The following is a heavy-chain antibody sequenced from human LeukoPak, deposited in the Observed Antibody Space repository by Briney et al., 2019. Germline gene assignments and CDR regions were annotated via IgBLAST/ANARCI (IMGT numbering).Heavy chain of an antibody. D-gene: IGHD2-2*01. CDR3: AKAKYQLPHDY. V-gene: IGHV3-30*02. Sequence: GGSLRLSCAASGFTFSDHGFHWVRQAPGKGPEWVAFIRYDGSNAYYAASVKGRFTISRDNSKNTLYLQMNSLRTEDTAVYYCAKAKYQLPHDYWGQGTLVTVSS. J-gene: IGHJ4*02. CDR2: IRYDGSNA. CDR1: GFTFSDHG.